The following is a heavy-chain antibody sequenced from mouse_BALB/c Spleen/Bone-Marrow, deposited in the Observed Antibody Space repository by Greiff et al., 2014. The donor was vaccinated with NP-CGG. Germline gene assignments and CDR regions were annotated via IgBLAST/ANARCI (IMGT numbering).Heavy chain of an antibody. Sequence: QVQLKQSGPELVRPGVSVKLSCKGSGYTFTAYAMHWVKQSHAKSLEWIGLISTYSGNTHYNQNFKGKATMTVDKSSSTAYMELARLTSEDSAIYYGARNFYGSSYFDYWGQGTTLTVSS. CDR2: ISTYSGNT. V-gene: IGHV1-67*01. CDR3: ARNFYGSSYFDY. CDR1: GYTFTAYA. J-gene: IGHJ2*01. D-gene: IGHD1-1*01.